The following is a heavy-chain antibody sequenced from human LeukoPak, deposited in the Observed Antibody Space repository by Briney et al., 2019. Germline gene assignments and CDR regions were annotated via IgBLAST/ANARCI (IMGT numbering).Heavy chain of an antibody. Sequence: SETLSLTCAVYGGSFSGYYWSWIRQPPGKGLEWIGEINHSGSTNYNPSLQSRVTISVDTSKNQFSLKLSSVTAADTALYYCARSEDSSGWYAAYYFDFWGQGTLVTVSS. CDR2: INHSGST. J-gene: IGHJ4*02. D-gene: IGHD6-19*01. CDR1: GGSFSGYY. V-gene: IGHV4-34*01. CDR3: ARSEDSSGWYAAYYFDF.